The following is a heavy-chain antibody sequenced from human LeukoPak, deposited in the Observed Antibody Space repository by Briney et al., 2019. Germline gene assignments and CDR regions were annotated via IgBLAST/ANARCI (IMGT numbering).Heavy chain of an antibody. CDR1: GFTVSSNY. CDR2: ISSSSSYI. J-gene: IGHJ3*02. V-gene: IGHV3-21*01. Sequence: GGSLRLSCAASGFTVSSNYMSWVRQAPGKGLEWVSSISSSSSYIYYADSVKGRFTISRDNAKNSLYLQMNSLRAEDTAVYYCARDLDCGGDCYYGAFDIWGQGTMVTVSS. CDR3: ARDLDCGGDCYYGAFDI. D-gene: IGHD2-21*01.